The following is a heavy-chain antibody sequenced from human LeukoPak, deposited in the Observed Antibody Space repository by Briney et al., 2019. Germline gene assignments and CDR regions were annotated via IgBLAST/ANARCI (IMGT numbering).Heavy chain of an antibody. Sequence: ASVKVSCKTSGYTFNSHYVGWVRQAPGQGLEWMGWISGYNGKTNYAQKLQGRVTMTTDTSTTTAYMELRSLRSDDTAVYYCARVICSGDSCYPPSAVDIWGQGTMVTVPS. CDR1: GYTFNSHY. V-gene: IGHV1-18*01. D-gene: IGHD2-15*01. J-gene: IGHJ3*02. CDR2: ISGYNGKT. CDR3: ARVICSGDSCYPPSAVDI.